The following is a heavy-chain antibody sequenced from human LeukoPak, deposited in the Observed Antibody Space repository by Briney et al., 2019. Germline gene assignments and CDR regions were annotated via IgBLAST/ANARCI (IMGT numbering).Heavy chain of an antibody. CDR2: ISHDGSVK. Sequence: GGSLRLSCAASGFTFSNYGMQWVRQAPGKGLEWLAVISHDGSVKHYADSVKGRFTISRDNSKNTLWMEMNSLGGEDTAVYYCAKESTVMAAREIDSWGQGTLVTVSS. D-gene: IGHD2-15*01. CDR1: GFTFSNYG. V-gene: IGHV3-30*18. J-gene: IGHJ4*02. CDR3: AKESTVMAAREIDS.